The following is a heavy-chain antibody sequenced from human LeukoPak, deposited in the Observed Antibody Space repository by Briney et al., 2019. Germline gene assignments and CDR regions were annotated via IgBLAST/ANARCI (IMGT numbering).Heavy chain of an antibody. J-gene: IGHJ4*02. CDR3: AKGLKAVKFDY. D-gene: IGHD4-17*01. V-gene: IGHV3-9*01. CDR1: GFTFDDYA. CDR2: ISWNSGSI. Sequence: GGSLRLSCAASGFTFDDYAMHWFRQAPGKGLEWVSGISWNSGSIGYADSVKGRLTISRDNAKNSLYLQMNSLRAEDTALYYCAKGLKAVKFDYWGQGTLVTVSS.